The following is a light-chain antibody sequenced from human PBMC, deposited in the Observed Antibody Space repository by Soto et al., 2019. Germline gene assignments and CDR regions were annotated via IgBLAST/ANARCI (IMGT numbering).Light chain of an antibody. V-gene: IGLV1-40*01. Sequence: QYVLTQPLSVSGVTRQRVTISCTGSSSKIGANSDVHWYQQLTGAAPKLLIYGNTNRPSGVSDRFSASKSGTSASLAITGLQAEDEADYYCQSYDNSLSAFYGFGTGTKVTVL. CDR3: QSYDNSLSAFYG. CDR1: SSKIGANSD. CDR2: GNT. J-gene: IGLJ1*01.